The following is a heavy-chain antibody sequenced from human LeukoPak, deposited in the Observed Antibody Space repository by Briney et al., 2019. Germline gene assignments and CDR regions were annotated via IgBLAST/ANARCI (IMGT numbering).Heavy chain of an antibody. CDR2: MYSDGST. CDR3: ARATQEWPPGAFDI. V-gene: IGHV3-53*01. CDR1: GFTVSSNY. D-gene: IGHD3-3*01. Sequence: GGSLRLSCAASGFTVSSNYMSWVRQAPGKGLEWVSVMYSDGSTYYADSVKGRFTISRDNSKNTLYLQMNSLRAEDTAVYYCARATQEWPPGAFDIWGQGTMVTVSS. J-gene: IGHJ3*02.